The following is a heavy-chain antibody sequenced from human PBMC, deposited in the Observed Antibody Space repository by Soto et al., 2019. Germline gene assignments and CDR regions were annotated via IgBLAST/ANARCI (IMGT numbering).Heavy chain of an antibody. D-gene: IGHD2-21*01. V-gene: IGHV4-34*01. CDR3: ERGGGDGYNFDY. J-gene: IGHJ4*02. Sequence: QVQLQQWGAGLLKPSETLSLTCAVYGGSFSGYYWSWIRQPPGKGLEWIGEINHSGSTNYNPSLKSRVTISVDTSKNQFSLKLSSVTAADTAVYYCERGGGDGYNFDYWGQGTLVTVSS. CDR2: INHSGST. CDR1: GGSFSGYY.